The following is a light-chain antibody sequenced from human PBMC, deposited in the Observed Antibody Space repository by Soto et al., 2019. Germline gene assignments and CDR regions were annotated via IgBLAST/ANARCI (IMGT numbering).Light chain of an antibody. Sequence: DIHITQSPASLSASVGDGVTITCRASQSISSYVSWYQQKPGKAPKLLIYDASRLQSGVPSRFSGSGGGTDFTLSISSVQPEDFATYFCQQSYMDPITFGQGTRLEIK. CDR2: DAS. CDR3: QQSYMDPIT. J-gene: IGKJ5*01. CDR1: QSISSY. V-gene: IGKV1-39*01.